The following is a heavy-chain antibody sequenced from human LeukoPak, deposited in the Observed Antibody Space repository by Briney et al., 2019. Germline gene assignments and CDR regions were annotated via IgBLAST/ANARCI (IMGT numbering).Heavy chain of an antibody. V-gene: IGHV3-30*18. J-gene: IGHJ4*02. D-gene: IGHD3-10*01. Sequence: PGGSLRLSCTASGFTFSSYGMHWVRQAPGKGLEWVAVISYDGSNKFYADSVKGRFTISRDNSKNTLYLQMNSLRAEDTAVYYCAKDLWVTYGSGSYYNGLYWGQGTLVTVSS. CDR3: AKDLWVTYGSGSYYNGLY. CDR1: GFTFSSYG. CDR2: ISYDGSNK.